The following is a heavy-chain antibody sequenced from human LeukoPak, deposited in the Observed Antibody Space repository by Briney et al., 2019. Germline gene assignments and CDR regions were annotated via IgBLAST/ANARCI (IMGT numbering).Heavy chain of an antibody. CDR1: GFTFSSYA. J-gene: IGHJ4*02. CDR2: ISYDGSNK. D-gene: IGHD5-12*01. Sequence: PGGSLRLSCAASGFTFSSYAMHWVRQAPGKGLEWVAVISYDGSNKYYADSVKGRFTISRDNSKNTLYLQTNSLRAEDTAVYYCAKNPDGYNDYWGQGTLVTVSS. V-gene: IGHV3-30-3*02. CDR3: AKNPDGYNDY.